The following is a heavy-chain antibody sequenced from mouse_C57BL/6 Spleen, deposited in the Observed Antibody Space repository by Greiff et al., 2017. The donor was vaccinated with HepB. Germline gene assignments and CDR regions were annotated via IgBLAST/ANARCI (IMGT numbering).Heavy chain of an antibody. CDR3: AREGATTVVAHYYAMDY. D-gene: IGHD1-1*01. CDR2: IYPGSGST. CDR1: GYTFTSYW. V-gene: IGHV1-55*01. J-gene: IGHJ4*01. Sequence: VQLQQPGAELVKPGASVKMSCKASGYTFTSYWITWVKQRPGQGLEWIGDIYPGSGSTNYNEKFKSKATLTVDTSSSTAYMQLSSLTSEDSAVYYCAREGATTVVAHYYAMDYWGQGTSVTVSS.